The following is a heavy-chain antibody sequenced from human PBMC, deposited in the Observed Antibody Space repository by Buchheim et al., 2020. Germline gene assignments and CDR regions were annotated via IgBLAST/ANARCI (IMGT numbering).Heavy chain of an antibody. V-gene: IGHV3-23*01. CDR2: ISGSGGST. CDR1: GFTFSSYA. Sequence: EVQLLESGGGLVQPGGSLRLSCAASGFTFSSYAMSWVRQAPGKGLEWVSAISGSGGSTYYADSVKGRFTISRDNYKNTLYLQINSLRAEDTAVYYCAKYVSLRIVGATAGDWYYYGMDVWGQGTT. D-gene: IGHD1-26*01. J-gene: IGHJ6*02. CDR3: AKYVSLRIVGATAGDWYYYGMDV.